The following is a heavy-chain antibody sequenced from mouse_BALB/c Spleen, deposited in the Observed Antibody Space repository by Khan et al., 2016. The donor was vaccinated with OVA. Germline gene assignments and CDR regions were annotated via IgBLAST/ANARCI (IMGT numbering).Heavy chain of an antibody. J-gene: IGHJ2*01. V-gene: IGHV3-2*02. D-gene: IGHD1-1*01. Sequence: VQLQQSGPGLVKPSQSLSLTCTVTGYSITSDYAWNWIRQFPGNKLEWMGYISYSGRTSYNPSLKSRISITRDTSKNQFFLQLNSVTTEASATYYCARSVTITTVVATDVDYWGQGTTLTVSS. CDR3: ARSVTITTVVATDVDY. CDR2: ISYSGRT. CDR1: GYSITSDYA.